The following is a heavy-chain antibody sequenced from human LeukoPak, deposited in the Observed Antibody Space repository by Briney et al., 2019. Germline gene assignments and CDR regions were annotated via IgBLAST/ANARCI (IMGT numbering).Heavy chain of an antibody. CDR3: ARDLREGGAYCTNGVCEPDY. J-gene: IGHJ4*02. CDR2: INPSGGST. CDR1: GYTFTSYY. D-gene: IGHD2-8*01. Sequence: ASVTVSCKASGYTFTSYYMHWVRQAPGQGLEWMGIINPSGGSTSSAQTFQGRVTMTRHPSTSTVYIELSSLRSEDTAVYYCARDLREGGAYCTNGVCEPDYWGQGTLVTVSS. V-gene: IGHV1-46*01.